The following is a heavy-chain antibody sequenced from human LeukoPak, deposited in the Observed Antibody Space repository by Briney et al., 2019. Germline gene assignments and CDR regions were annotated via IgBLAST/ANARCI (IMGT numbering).Heavy chain of an antibody. J-gene: IGHJ6*02. CDR3: SRSEYQLLYYYYYYGMDV. Sequence: SETLSLTCTVSGGSISSSSYYWGWIRQPPGKGLEWIGSIYYSGSTYYNPSLKSRVTISVDTSKNQFSLKLSSVTAADTAVYYCSRSEYQLLYYYYYYGMDVWGQGTTVTVSS. V-gene: IGHV4-39*01. CDR1: GGSISSSSYY. CDR2: IYYSGST. D-gene: IGHD2-2*01.